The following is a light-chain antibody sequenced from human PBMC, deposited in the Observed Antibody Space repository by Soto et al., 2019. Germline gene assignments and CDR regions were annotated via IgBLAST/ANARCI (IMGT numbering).Light chain of an antibody. CDR3: QQYYSTPIT. CDR2: WAS. J-gene: IGKJ5*01. V-gene: IGKV4-1*01. Sequence: DIVMTQSPDSLAVSLGERAIINCKSSQNVLYISNNKNYLAWYQQKPGQPPKLLIYWASTRESGVPDRFSGSGSGTDFTLTISSLQAEDVSVYYCQQYYSTPITFGQGTRLEIK. CDR1: QNVLYISNNKNY.